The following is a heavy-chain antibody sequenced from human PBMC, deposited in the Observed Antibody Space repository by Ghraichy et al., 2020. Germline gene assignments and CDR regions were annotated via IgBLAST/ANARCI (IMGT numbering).Heavy chain of an antibody. D-gene: IGHD3-22*01. J-gene: IGHJ3*02. CDR1: GGSISSSSYY. Sequence: SETLSLTCTVSGGSISSSSYYWGWIRQPPGKGLEWIGSIYYSGSTYYNPSLKSRVTISVDTSKNQFSLKLSSVTAADTAVYYCARLNLLDYYYDSSGYYDADAFDIWGQGTMVTVSS. V-gene: IGHV4-39*01. CDR2: IYYSGST. CDR3: ARLNLLDYYYDSSGYYDADAFDI.